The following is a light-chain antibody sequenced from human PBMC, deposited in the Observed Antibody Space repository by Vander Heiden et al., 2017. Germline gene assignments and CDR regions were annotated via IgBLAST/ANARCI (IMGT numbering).Light chain of an antibody. CDR2: KAS. CDR3: QQCNSPPRT. V-gene: IGKV1-5*03. CDR1: QSISSW. Sequence: DIQMTQSPSTLSASVGDRVTITCRASQSISSWLAWYPQKPGKAPKLLIYKASSLESGVPSRFSGSGSGTEFTLTISSLQPDDFATYYCQQCNSPPRTFGQGTKVEIK. J-gene: IGKJ1*01.